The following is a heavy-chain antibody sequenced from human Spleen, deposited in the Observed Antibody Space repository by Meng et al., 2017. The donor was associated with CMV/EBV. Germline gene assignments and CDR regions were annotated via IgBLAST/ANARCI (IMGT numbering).Heavy chain of an antibody. CDR3: ANSRSGLCMDV. CDR2: INWDGGHT. Sequence: LSLTCAASGFTFDDYAMHWVRQAPGKGLEWVSLINWDGGHTNYVDSVKGRFSISRDNSKSTLYLQMNSLTTEDTGIYYCANSRSGLCMDVWGQGTTVTVSS. CDR1: GFTFDDYA. J-gene: IGHJ6*02. D-gene: IGHD3-16*02. V-gene: IGHV3-43*02.